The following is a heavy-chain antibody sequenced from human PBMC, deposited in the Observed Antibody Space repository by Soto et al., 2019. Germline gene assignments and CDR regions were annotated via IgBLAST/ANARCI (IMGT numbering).Heavy chain of an antibody. J-gene: IGHJ6*02. Sequence: PGGSLRLSCAASGFTFSSYGMHWVRQAPGKGLEWVAVIWYDGSNKYYADSVKGRFTISRDNSKNTLYLQMNSLRAEDTAVYYCARGEGGRVVRYYYGMDVWGQGTTVTVSS. CDR2: IWYDGSNK. CDR1: GFTFSSYG. CDR3: ARGEGGRVVRYYYGMDV. D-gene: IGHD2-21*01. V-gene: IGHV3-33*01.